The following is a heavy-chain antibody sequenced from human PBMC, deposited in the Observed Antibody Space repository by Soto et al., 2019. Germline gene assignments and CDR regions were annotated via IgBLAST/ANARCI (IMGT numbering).Heavy chain of an antibody. V-gene: IGHV3-7*03. CDR3: ARDLFSGSYGEY. CDR2: IKQDGSEK. D-gene: IGHD3-10*01. J-gene: IGHJ4*02. CDR1: GFTFRSYW. Sequence: GGSLRLSCAASGFTFRSYWMSWVRQAPGKGLEWVANIKQDGSEKYYVDSVKGRFTISRDNSENSLYLQMNSLRAEDTAVYYCARDLFSGSYGEYWGKGNLVTVSS.